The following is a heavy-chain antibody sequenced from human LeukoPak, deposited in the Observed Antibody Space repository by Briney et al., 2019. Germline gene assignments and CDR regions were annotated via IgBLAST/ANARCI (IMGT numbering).Heavy chain of an antibody. V-gene: IGHV4-34*01. CDR2: INHSGST. CDR1: GVSFSGYY. CDR3: ARDDRQYSSYDY. J-gene: IGHJ4*02. Sequence: SENLSLTCAVYGVSFSGYYWSWIRQPPGKGLEWIGEINHSGSTNYNPSLKSRVTISVDTSKNQFSLKLSSVTAADTAVYYCARDDRQYSSYDYWGQGTLVTVSS. D-gene: IGHD5-18*01.